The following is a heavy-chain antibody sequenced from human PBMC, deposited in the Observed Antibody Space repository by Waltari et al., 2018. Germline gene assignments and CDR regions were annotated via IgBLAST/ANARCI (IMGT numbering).Heavy chain of an antibody. J-gene: IGHJ2*01. V-gene: IGHV4-61*02. CDR2: IYTSGST. D-gene: IGHD4-17*01. CDR3: ARDRVGYGEDFLYL. CDR1: GGSISTGSYY. Sequence: QVQLQESGPGLVKPSQTLSLTCTVSGGSISTGSYYWRWIRQPAGKGLEWIGRIYTSGSTNYNPSLKSRVTISVDTSKNQFSLKLSSVTAADTAVYYCARDRVGYGEDFLYLWGRGTLVTVSS.